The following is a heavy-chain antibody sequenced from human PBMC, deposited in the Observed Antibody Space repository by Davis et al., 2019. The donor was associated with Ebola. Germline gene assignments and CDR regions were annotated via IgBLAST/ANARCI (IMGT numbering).Heavy chain of an antibody. V-gene: IGHV4-59*08. Sequence: PSETLSLTCTVSGDSISSYYWSWIRQPPGKGLEWIGYIYYSGSTNYNPSLKSRVTISVDTSKNQFSLKLSSVTAADTAVYYCARTMTTVTRNWFDPWGQGTLVTVSS. J-gene: IGHJ5*02. CDR3: ARTMTTVTRNWFDP. D-gene: IGHD4-11*01. CDR2: IYYSGST. CDR1: GDSISSYY.